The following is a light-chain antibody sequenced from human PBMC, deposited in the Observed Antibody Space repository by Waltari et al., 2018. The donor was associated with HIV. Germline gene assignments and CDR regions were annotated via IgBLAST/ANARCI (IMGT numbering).Light chain of an antibody. V-gene: IGLV1-40*01. J-gene: IGLJ2*01. CDR2: DTN. CDR1: SANIRADYD. CDR3: QSYDSSLGGSV. Sequence: QSVLTQQPSVSGAPGPRVTISCTGSSANIRADYDVHWYPQRPGTAPNLLIYDTNSRPSGVPDLFSGSKSGPSASLAITGLQAEDEADYYCQSYDSSLGGSVFGGGTKVTVL.